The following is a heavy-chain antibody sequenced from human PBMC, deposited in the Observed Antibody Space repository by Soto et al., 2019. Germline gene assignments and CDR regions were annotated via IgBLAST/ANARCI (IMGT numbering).Heavy chain of an antibody. CDR2: IRSGRDT. CDR3: AREETAWPLAYGLDV. Sequence: PGGSLRLSCAVSGFTFSNYYIHWVRQAPGKGLGWVSSIRSGRDTFYADSVKGRFSISRDDATSSVSLQMNSLRGEDTAVYFCAREETAWPLAYGLDVWGQGTTVTVSS. V-gene: IGHV3-21*01. D-gene: IGHD2-21*02. CDR1: GFTFSNYY. J-gene: IGHJ6*02.